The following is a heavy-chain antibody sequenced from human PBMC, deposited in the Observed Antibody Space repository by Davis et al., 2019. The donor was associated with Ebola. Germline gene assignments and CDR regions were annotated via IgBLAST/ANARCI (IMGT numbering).Heavy chain of an antibody. CDR1: GGTFSSYA. J-gene: IGHJ4*02. V-gene: IGHV1-69*05. D-gene: IGHD6-19*01. CDR3: ARGTGTGYNSGWYVY. Sequence: AASVKVSCKASGGTFSSYAISWVRQAPGQGLEWMGGIIPIFGTANYAQKFQGRVTMTRDTSTSTVYMELSSLRSEDTAMYYCARGTGTGYNSGWYVYWGQGTLVTVSS. CDR2: IIPIFGTA.